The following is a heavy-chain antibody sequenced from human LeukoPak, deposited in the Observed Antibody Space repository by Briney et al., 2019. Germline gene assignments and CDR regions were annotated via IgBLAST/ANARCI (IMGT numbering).Heavy chain of an antibody. V-gene: IGHV4-38-2*02. Sequence: SETLSLTCTVSGYSISSGYFWGWIRQPPGKGLEWIGSFYHSGITYYNPSLKSRVTISVDTSKNQFSLKLSSVTAADTAVYYCARGGGLYDYWGQGTLVTVSS. J-gene: IGHJ4*02. CDR2: FYHSGIT. CDR3: ARGGGLYDY. D-gene: IGHD6-25*01. CDR1: GYSISSGYF.